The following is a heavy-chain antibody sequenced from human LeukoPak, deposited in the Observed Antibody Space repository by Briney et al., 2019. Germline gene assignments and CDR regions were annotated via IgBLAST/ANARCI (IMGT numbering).Heavy chain of an antibody. CDR2: FDPEDGET. D-gene: IGHD6-13*01. CDR1: GYTLTELS. V-gene: IGHV1-24*01. J-gene: IGHJ6*03. Sequence: ASENVSCKVSGYTLTELSMHWVRQAPGKGLEWMGGFDPEDGETIYAQKFQGRVTMTEDTSTDTAYMELSSLRSEDTAVYYCATGRFSSSPYYYYDYMDVWGKGTTVTVSS. CDR3: ATGRFSSSPYYYYDYMDV.